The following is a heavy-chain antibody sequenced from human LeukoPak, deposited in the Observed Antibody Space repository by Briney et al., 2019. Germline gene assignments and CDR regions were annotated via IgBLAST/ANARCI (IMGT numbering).Heavy chain of an antibody. D-gene: IGHD3-3*02. Sequence: PGGSLRLSCGASGFTFSTYAMHWVRQAPGKGLECVSVISYDGTKKDYADSVKGRFTISRGNSNDTLYLQMNSLRPEDTALYYCARVNTIFGVDIVSLGAEFEFWGQGTLVTVSS. J-gene: IGHJ4*02. CDR3: ARVNTIFGVDIVSLGAEFEF. CDR2: ISYDGTKK. V-gene: IGHV3-30*03. CDR1: GFTFSTYA.